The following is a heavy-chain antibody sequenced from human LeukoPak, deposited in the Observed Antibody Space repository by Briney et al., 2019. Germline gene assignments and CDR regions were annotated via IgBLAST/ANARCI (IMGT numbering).Heavy chain of an antibody. J-gene: IGHJ4*02. CDR1: GFTFGSYS. CDR3: ARDRHKYNYDSGGYPPY. CDR2: ISSSSSTI. V-gene: IGHV3-48*01. Sequence: GGSLRLSCAASGFTFGSYSMLWVRQAPGKGLEWVSYISSSSSTIYYADSVKGRFTISRDNAKNSLYLQMNTLRAEDTAVYYCARDRHKYNYDSGGYPPYWGQGTLVTVSS. D-gene: IGHD3-22*01.